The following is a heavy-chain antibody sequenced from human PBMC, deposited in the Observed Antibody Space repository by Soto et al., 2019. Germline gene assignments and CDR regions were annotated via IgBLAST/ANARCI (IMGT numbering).Heavy chain of an antibody. Sequence: SVKVSCKASGGTFSSYAISWVRQAPGQGLEWMGGIIPIFGTANYAQKFQGRVTITADESTSTAYMELSSLRSEDTAVYYCARLSIAAAAFLDDDYYYYYGIDVRGQRTTVTGSS. CDR1: GGTFSSYA. CDR3: ARLSIAAAAFLDDDYYYYYGIDV. V-gene: IGHV1-69*13. J-gene: IGHJ6*02. D-gene: IGHD6-13*01. CDR2: IIPIFGTA.